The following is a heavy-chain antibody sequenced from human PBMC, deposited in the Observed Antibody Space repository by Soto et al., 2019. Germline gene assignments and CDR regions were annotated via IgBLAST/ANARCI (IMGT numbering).Heavy chain of an antibody. D-gene: IGHD3-9*01. Sequence: QVQLQQWGAGLLKPSETLSLTCAIYGGSFSGYYWSWIRQPPGKGLEWIGEINHSGSTNYNPSLKSRVTISVDTSKNHFSLKLSSVTAADTAVYYCAVSYDLLTGYPDYWGQGTLVTVSS. CDR2: INHSGST. V-gene: IGHV4-34*01. J-gene: IGHJ4*02. CDR1: GGSFSGYY. CDR3: AVSYDLLTGYPDY.